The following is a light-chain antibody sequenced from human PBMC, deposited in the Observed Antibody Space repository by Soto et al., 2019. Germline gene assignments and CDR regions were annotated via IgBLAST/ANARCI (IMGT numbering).Light chain of an antibody. V-gene: IGLV3-21*04. CDR2: YDS. CDR1: NIGSKS. Sequence: SYELTQPPSVSVAPGKTARGTCGGNNIGSKSVNWYQQKPGQAPVLVIYYDSDRPSGIPERFSGSNSGNTATLTISRVEAGDEADYYCQVWDSSSDHVVFGGGTKLTVL. J-gene: IGLJ2*01. CDR3: QVWDSSSDHVV.